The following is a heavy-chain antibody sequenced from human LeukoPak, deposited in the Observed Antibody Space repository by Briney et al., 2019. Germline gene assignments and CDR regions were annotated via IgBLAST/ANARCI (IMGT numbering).Heavy chain of an antibody. J-gene: IGHJ6*03. V-gene: IGHV4-34*01. CDR2: INHSGST. D-gene: IGHD6-19*01. Sequence: SETLSLTCAVYGGSFSGYYWSWIRQPPGKGLEWLGEINHSGSTNYNPSLKSRVTISVDTSKNQFSLKLSSVTAADTAVYYWARGRGSSGWYHSFYYFYYMDVWGKGTTVTVSS. CDR3: ARGRGSSGWYHSFYYFYYMDV. CDR1: GGSFSGYY.